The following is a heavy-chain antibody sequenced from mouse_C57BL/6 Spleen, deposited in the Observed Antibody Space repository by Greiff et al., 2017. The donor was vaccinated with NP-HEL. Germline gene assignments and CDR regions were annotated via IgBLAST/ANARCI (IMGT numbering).Heavy chain of an antibody. CDR1: GFTFSDYG. V-gene: IGHV5-17*01. Sequence: EVQVVESGGGLVKPGGSLKLSCAASGFTFSDYGMHWVRQAPEKGLEWVAYISSGSSTIYYADTVKGRFTISRDNAKNTLCLQMTSLRSEDTAMYYCARSATMITTGYYYAMDYWGQGTSVTVSS. CDR2: ISSGSSTI. J-gene: IGHJ4*01. CDR3: ARSATMITTGYYYAMDY. D-gene: IGHD2-4*01.